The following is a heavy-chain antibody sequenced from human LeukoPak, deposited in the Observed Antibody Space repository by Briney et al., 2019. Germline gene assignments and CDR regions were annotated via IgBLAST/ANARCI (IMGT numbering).Heavy chain of an antibody. CDR1: GYSFTSYA. CDR2: INPNSGGA. V-gene: IGHV1-2*02. J-gene: IGHJ5*02. Sequence: ASVKVSCKASGYSFTSYAMHWVRQAPGQRLEWMGWINPNSGGANYAQRFQGRVTMTRDTSVTTAFLDLDRLTSDDTAVYYCVTRSYTSGWPTWGQGTLVTVSS. CDR3: VTRSYTSGWPT. D-gene: IGHD6-19*01.